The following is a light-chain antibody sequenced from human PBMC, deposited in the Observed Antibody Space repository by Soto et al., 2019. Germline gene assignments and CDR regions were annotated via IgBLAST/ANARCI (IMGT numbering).Light chain of an antibody. V-gene: IGLV2-23*01. Sequence: QSALTQPASVSGSPGQSITISCTGTSSDVGSYNLVSWYQQYPGKAPKLMIYEGSKRPSGVSDRFSGSKSGNKASLTISGLQAEDEADYYCCSYAGTSTVVFGGGTKLTVL. CDR1: SSDVGSYNL. J-gene: IGLJ2*01. CDR3: CSYAGTSTVV. CDR2: EGS.